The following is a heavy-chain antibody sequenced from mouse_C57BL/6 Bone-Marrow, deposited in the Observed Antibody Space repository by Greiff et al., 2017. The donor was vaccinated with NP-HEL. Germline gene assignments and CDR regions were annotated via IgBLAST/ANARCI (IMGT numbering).Heavy chain of an antibody. Sequence: EVQLVESEGGLVQPGSSMKLSCTASGFTFSDYYMAWVRQVPEKGLEWVANINYDGSSTYYLDSLKSRFIISRDNANNILYLQMSSLKSEDTATYYCARDSPNYYGSFFDYWGQGTTLTVSS. V-gene: IGHV5-16*01. D-gene: IGHD1-1*01. CDR3: ARDSPNYYGSFFDY. J-gene: IGHJ2*01. CDR2: INYDGSST. CDR1: GFTFSDYY.